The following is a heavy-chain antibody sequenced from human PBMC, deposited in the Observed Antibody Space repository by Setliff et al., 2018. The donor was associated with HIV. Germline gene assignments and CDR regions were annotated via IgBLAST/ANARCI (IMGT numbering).Heavy chain of an antibody. V-gene: IGHV3-74*01. J-gene: IGHJ4*02. D-gene: IGHD3-3*01. Sequence: GGSLRLSCAASGLTFSNYWMHWVRQAPGKGLEWVSRIDSDGSDTNCADSVRGRFTISRDNAKNTVYLQLTSLRAEDTAVYYCARGPQYNFWGGYLGLWGQGTLVTVSS. CDR3: ARGPQYNFWGGYLGL. CDR2: IDSDGSDT. CDR1: GLTFSNYW.